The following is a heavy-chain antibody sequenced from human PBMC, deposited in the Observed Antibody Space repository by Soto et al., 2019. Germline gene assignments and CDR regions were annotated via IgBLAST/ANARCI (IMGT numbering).Heavy chain of an antibody. D-gene: IGHD3-16*02. Sequence: QVQLVQSGAEVKKPGASVKVSCKASGYKFINHYMHWVRQAPGVGLEWMGIINPNGGGTDYAQKSEDRVPSTNDPYMNTVHMELSSLTSEDPAVYFWARDSSPPATSYPFDTWGQGTLVSVPP. CDR3: ARDSSPPATSYPFDT. V-gene: IGHV1-46*01. CDR2: INPNGGGT. J-gene: IGHJ4*02. CDR1: GYKFINHY.